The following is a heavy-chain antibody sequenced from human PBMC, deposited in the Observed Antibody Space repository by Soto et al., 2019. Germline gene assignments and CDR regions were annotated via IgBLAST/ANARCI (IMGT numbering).Heavy chain of an antibody. J-gene: IGHJ5*02. CDR2: INAGNGET. Sequence: QVPLVQSGAEVKKPGASVKVSCKASGYTFTNIHWVRQAPGQRLEWMGWINAGNGETKYSQKFQDRVTITRDRSANTAYLELSSLRSEDTAVYYCARGLYCSSTSCLVSVYSWFDPWGQGTLVTVSS. V-gene: IGHV1-3*01. D-gene: IGHD2-2*01. CDR1: GYTFTN. CDR3: ARGLYCSSTSCLVSVYSWFDP.